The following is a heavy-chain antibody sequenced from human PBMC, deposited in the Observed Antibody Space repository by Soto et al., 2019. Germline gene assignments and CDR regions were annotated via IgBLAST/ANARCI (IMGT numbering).Heavy chain of an antibody. J-gene: IGHJ4*02. V-gene: IGHV1-3*01. CDR1: TFTSYA. CDR3: ARLYRSGYSDY. D-gene: IGHD2-2*02. Sequence: TFTSYAMHWVRQAPGQRLEWMGWINAGNGNTKYSQKFQGRVTITRDTSASTAYMELSSLRSEDTAVYYCARLYRSGYSDYWGQGTLVTVSS. CDR2: INAGNGNT.